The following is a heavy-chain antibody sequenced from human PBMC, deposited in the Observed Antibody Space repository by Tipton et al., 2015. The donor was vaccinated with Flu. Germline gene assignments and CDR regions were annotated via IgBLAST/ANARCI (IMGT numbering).Heavy chain of an antibody. V-gene: IGHV4-39*01. CDR1: GDSISSSSYY. CDR2: IYSVGGT. J-gene: IGHJ1*01. Sequence: TLSLTCTVSGDSISSSSYYWGWIRQPPGKGLEWIGNIYSVGGTYYNPSLKSRVTMSIDTSKNQFSLKLTSVTAAETALYYCARHEGAFSEYFQHWGQGTLVTVSS. CDR3: ARHEGAFSEYFQH.